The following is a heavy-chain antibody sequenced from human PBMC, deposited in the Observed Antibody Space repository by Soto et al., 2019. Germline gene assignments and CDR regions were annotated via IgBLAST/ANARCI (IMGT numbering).Heavy chain of an antibody. CDR1: GFTFSSYE. D-gene: IGHD5-12*01. CDR2: ISSSGSTI. Sequence: GGSLRLSCAASGFTFSSYEMNWVRQAPGKGLEWVSYISSSGSTIYYADSVKGRFTISRDNAKNSLYLQMNSLRAEDTAVYYCARVGRWVLYIVDTIALGGMDVWGQGTTVTISS. CDR3: ARVGRWVLYIVDTIALGGMDV. J-gene: IGHJ6*02. V-gene: IGHV3-48*03.